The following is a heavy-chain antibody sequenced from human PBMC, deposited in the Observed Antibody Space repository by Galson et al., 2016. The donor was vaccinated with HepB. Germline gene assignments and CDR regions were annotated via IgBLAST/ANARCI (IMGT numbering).Heavy chain of an antibody. D-gene: IGHD4-11*01. V-gene: IGHV4-39*07. CDR1: GGSIRSSDSY. J-gene: IGHJ5*02. Sequence: SETLSLTCTVSGGSIRSSDSYWSWIRQPPGKGLECIGSMFDTGTTYFNPSLKSRVTISVDTSKNQFSLKLRSVTAADTAVYFCARLTLNEHSNNWFDPWGQGTLVTVSS. CDR2: MFDTGTT. CDR3: ARLTLNEHSNNWFDP.